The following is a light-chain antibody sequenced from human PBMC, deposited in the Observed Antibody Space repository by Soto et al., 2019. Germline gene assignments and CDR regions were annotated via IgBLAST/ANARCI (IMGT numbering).Light chain of an antibody. CDR2: EVS. CDR1: SSDVGGYNY. CDR3: TSFTSSNTCV. Sequence: QSVLTQPASVSGSPGQSITISCTGTSSDVGGYNYVSWFQQHPGKAPKLKIYEVSNRPSGVSNRFSGSKSGYTASLTISELQAEDEADYYCTSFTSSNTCVFGGGTKVTVL. V-gene: IGLV2-14*03. J-gene: IGLJ3*02.